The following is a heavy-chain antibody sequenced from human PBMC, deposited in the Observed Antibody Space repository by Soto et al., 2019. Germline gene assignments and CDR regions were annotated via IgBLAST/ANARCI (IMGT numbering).Heavy chain of an antibody. D-gene: IGHD3-22*01. J-gene: IGHJ1*01. Sequence: PGGSLRLSCGASGFTFSSYAMHWVRQAPGKGLEYVSAISSNGGSTYYADSVKGRFTISRDNSKNTLYLQMNSLRAEDTAVYYCAKEAYYYDSSGPGTEYFQHWGQGTLVTVSS. V-gene: IGHV3-64*04. CDR1: GFTFSSYA. CDR3: AKEAYYYDSSGPGTEYFQH. CDR2: ISSNGGST.